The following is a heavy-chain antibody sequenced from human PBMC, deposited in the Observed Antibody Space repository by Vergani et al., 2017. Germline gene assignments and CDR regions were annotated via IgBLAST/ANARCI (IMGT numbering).Heavy chain of an antibody. CDR2: IRSKAYGGTT. Sequence: EVQLVESGGGLVQPGRSLSLSCTASGFTFGDYAMSWFRQAPGKGLEWVGFIRSKAYGGTTEYAASVKGRFTISRDDSKSIAYLQMNSLKTEDTAVYYCTRAHYYYYYYMDVWGKGTTVTVSS. J-gene: IGHJ6*03. CDR3: TRAHYYYYYYMDV. CDR1: GFTFGDYA. V-gene: IGHV3-49*03.